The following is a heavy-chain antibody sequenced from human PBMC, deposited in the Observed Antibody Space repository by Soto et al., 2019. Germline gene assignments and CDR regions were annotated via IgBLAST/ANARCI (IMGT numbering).Heavy chain of an antibody. V-gene: IGHV3-23*01. CDR1: GFAYNSYA. CDR3: AKETRNMILGALIPQDEYYYGMDV. D-gene: IGHD3-3*01. J-gene: IGHJ6*02. CDR2: VSHSGGST. Sequence: GGSLRLSCAASGFAYNSYAMSWVRQAPRKGLDWVSGVSHSGGSTYYAESVKGRFPISRDTSKSTLYLQMNSLRAEDTAIYDCAKETRNMILGALIPQDEYYYGMDVWGRGSTVTVSS.